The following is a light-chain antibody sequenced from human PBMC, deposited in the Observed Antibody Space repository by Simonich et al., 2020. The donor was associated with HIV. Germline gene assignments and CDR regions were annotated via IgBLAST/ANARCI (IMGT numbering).Light chain of an antibody. J-gene: IGKJ3*01. CDR2: LGS. V-gene: IGKV2-28*01. CDR3: MQTLQTPFT. Sequence: DILMTQSPLSLPVTPGEPASISCRSSQSLLRINGYDSLDWYLQKPGQSPPLLIYLGSNRASGVPDRFSGSGSGTDFTLKISRVEAEDVGVYYCMQTLQTPFTFGPGTKVDIK. CDR1: QSLLRINGYDS.